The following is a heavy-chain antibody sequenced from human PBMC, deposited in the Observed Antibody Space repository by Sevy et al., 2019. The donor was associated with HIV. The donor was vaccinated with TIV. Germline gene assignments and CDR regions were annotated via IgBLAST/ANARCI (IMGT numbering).Heavy chain of an antibody. J-gene: IGHJ5*02. CDR1: GYTFTSYD. D-gene: IGHD3-10*01. Sequence: ASVKVSCKASGYTFTSYDINWVRQATGQGLEWMGWMNPNSGNTGYAQKFQGRVTMTRNTSISTAYMELSSLRSEDTAVYYCARGTVLWFGELLRRNWFDPWGQGTLVTVSS. CDR2: MNPNSGNT. V-gene: IGHV1-8*01. CDR3: ARGTVLWFGELLRRNWFDP.